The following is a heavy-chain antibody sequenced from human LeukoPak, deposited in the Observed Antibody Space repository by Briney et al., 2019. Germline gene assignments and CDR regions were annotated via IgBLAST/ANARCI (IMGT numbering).Heavy chain of an antibody. CDR2: ISWNSGSI. Sequence: PGRSLRPSCAASGFTFDDYAMHWVRQAPGKGLEWVSGISWNSGSIGYADSVKGRFTISGDNAKNSLYLQMNSLRAEDTALYYCAKSPYSSGLYDYWGQGTLVTVSS. CDR3: AKSPYSSGLYDY. V-gene: IGHV3-9*01. CDR1: GFTFDDYA. J-gene: IGHJ4*02. D-gene: IGHD6-19*01.